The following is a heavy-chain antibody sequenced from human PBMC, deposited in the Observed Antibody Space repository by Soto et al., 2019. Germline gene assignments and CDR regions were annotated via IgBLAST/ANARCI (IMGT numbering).Heavy chain of an antibody. V-gene: IGHV3-21*06. CDR1: GFTFSSST. D-gene: IGHD3-10*01. Sequence: RLSCTGSGFTFSSSTMTWVRQGPGKGLEWVSSISSSSSYIYFADSLKGRLTISRDNAKNSLYLQMNSLRAEDTAVYYCARDIGEMSDVWGQGTQVTVSS. CDR2: ISSSSSYI. CDR3: ARDIGEMSDV. J-gene: IGHJ4*02.